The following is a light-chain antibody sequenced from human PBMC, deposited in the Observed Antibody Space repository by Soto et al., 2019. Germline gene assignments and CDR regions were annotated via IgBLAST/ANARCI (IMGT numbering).Light chain of an antibody. CDR3: GSYAGSKSVL. CDR2: EVN. Sequence: QSALTQPPSASGSPGQSVTISCTGTGSDVGNYNYVSWYQQHPGNAPKLVIYEVNKRPSGVPDRFSGSKSGYTASLTVSGLQAEEEADYYCGSYAGSKSVLFGGGTKVTVL. CDR1: GSDVGNYNY. V-gene: IGLV2-8*01. J-gene: IGLJ3*02.